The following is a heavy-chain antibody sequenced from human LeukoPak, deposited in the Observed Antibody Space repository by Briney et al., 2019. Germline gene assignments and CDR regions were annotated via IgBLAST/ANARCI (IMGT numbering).Heavy chain of an antibody. J-gene: IGHJ4*02. CDR3: TPPTPALDY. CDR1: GFTFGDYA. CDR2: IRSKAYGGTT. D-gene: IGHD2-2*01. Sequence: PGRSLRLSCTASGFTFGDYAMSWVRQAPGKGLEWVGFIRSKAYGGTTEYAASVKGRFTISRDDSKSIAYLQMNSLKTEDTAVYYCTPPTPALDYWGQGTLVTVSS. V-gene: IGHV3-49*04.